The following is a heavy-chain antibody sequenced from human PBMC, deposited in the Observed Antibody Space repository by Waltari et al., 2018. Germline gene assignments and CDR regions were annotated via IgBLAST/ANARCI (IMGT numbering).Heavy chain of an antibody. Sequence: QVQLVESGGGVVQPGRSLRLSCAASGFTFSSYGMHWVRQAPGKGLEWVAVIWYDGSNKYYADAVKGRFTISRDNSKNTLYLQMNSLRSDDTAVYYFARDPNSSSEVRWNYFDYWGQGTLVTVSS. D-gene: IGHD6-6*01. J-gene: IGHJ4*02. V-gene: IGHV3-33*01. CDR2: IWYDGSNK. CDR3: ARDPNSSSEVRWNYFDY. CDR1: GFTFSSYG.